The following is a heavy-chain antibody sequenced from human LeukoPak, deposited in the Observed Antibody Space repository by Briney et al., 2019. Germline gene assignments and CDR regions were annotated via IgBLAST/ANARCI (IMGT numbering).Heavy chain of an antibody. Sequence: GGSLRLSCAASGFTFDDYAMHWVRQAPGKGLEWVSGISWNSGSIGYADSVKGRFTISRDNAKNSLYLQMNSLRAEDTALYYCAKAQQLALYYGMDVWGQGTTVTVSS. J-gene: IGHJ6*02. CDR3: AKAQQLALYYGMDV. CDR1: GFTFDDYA. CDR2: ISWNSGSI. D-gene: IGHD6-13*01. V-gene: IGHV3-9*01.